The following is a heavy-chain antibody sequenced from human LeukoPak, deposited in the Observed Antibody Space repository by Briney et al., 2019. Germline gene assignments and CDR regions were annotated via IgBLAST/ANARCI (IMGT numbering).Heavy chain of an antibody. CDR2: ISSSSSTI. Sequence: GGSLRLSCAASGFTFSSYSMNWVRQAPGKGLEWVSYISSSSSTIYYADSVKGRFTISRDNAKNSLYLQMNGLRAEDTAVYYCARDGDYDILTGYLNGDAFDIWGQGTMVTVSS. V-gene: IGHV3-48*01. CDR3: ARDGDYDILTGYLNGDAFDI. D-gene: IGHD3-9*01. CDR1: GFTFSSYS. J-gene: IGHJ3*02.